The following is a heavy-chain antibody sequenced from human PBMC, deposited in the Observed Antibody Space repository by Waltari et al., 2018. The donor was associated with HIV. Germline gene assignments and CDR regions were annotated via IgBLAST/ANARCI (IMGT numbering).Heavy chain of an antibody. CDR3: ARDSGPYYYDSSGYASFDY. Sequence: EVQLVESGGGLVKPGGSLRLSCAASGFTFSRYSMNWFRQAPGKGLEWVSSISSSSSYIYYADSVKGRFTISRDNAKNSLYLQMNSLRAEDTAVYYCARDSGPYYYDSSGYASFDYWGQGTLVTVSS. CDR2: ISSSSSYI. CDR1: GFTFSRYS. D-gene: IGHD3-22*01. J-gene: IGHJ4*02. V-gene: IGHV3-21*01.